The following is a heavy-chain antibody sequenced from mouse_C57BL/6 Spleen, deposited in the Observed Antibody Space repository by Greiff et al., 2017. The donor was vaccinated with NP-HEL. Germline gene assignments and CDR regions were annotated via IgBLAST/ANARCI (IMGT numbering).Heavy chain of an antibody. Sequence: QVQLKQPGAELVKPGASVKLSCKASGYTFTSYWMHWVKQRPGQGLEWIGMIHPNSGSTNYNEKFKSKATLTVDKSSSTAYMQLSSLTSEDSAVYYCASENSNYYAMDYWGQGTSVTVSS. V-gene: IGHV1-64*01. J-gene: IGHJ4*01. CDR2: IHPNSGST. CDR1: GYTFTSYW. D-gene: IGHD2-5*01. CDR3: ASENSNYYAMDY.